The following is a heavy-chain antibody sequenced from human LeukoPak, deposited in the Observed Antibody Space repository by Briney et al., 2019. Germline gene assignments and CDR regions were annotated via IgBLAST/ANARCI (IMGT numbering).Heavy chain of an antibody. CDR2: IKQDGSEK. CDR3: ARDSAWIQLWFWDY. Sequence: TGGSLRLSCAASGFTFSSYWMSWVRQAPGKGLEWVANIKQDGSEKYYVDPVKGRFTISRDNAKNSLYLQMNSLRAEDTAVYYCARDSAWIQLWFWDYWGQGTLVTVSS. V-gene: IGHV3-7*01. CDR1: GFTFSSYW. D-gene: IGHD5-18*01. J-gene: IGHJ4*02.